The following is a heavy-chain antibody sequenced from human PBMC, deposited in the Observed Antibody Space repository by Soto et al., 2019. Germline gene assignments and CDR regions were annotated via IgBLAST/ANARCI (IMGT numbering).Heavy chain of an antibody. J-gene: IGHJ5*02. CDR1: GGTFSSYA. CDR2: IIPIFGTA. D-gene: IGHD6-13*01. Sequence: QVQLVQSGAEVTKPGSSVKVSCKASGGTFSSYAISWVRQAPGQGLEWMGGIIPIFGTANYAQKFQGRVTITADKSTSTAYMELSRLRSEDTAVYYCARSIAARGWFDPWGQGTLVTVSA. CDR3: ARSIAARGWFDP. V-gene: IGHV1-69*06.